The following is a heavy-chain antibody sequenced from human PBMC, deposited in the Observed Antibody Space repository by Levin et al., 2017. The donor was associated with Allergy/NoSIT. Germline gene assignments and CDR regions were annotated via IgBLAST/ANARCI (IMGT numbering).Heavy chain of an antibody. CDR1: GDSISSYH. V-gene: IGHV4-59*01. D-gene: IGHD6-19*01. Sequence: SSETLSLTCTVSGDSISSYHWNWLRQPPGKELEWIGCLYYSGSTKYNPSLKSRVTISVDATKNQFSLKLSSVTAADTAVYYCARDQGSSGWYGWIDSWGQGTLVTVSS. CDR3: ARDQGSSGWYGWIDS. CDR2: LYYSGST. J-gene: IGHJ5*01.